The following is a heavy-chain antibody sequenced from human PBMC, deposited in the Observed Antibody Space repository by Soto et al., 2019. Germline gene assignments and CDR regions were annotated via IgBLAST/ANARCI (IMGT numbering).Heavy chain of an antibody. CDR1: GFIFGDAW. Sequence: PVGSLILSCGGSGFIFGDAWLSWVRQAPGKGLEWVGRVKRKSDGETTDYAAPVTGRFTISRDDSKPTVYLQMNSLKLEDTGIDYWVAGSPLEYWGQGTLVTVSS. D-gene: IGHD1-26*01. CDR2: VKRKSDGETT. CDR3: VAGSPLEY. V-gene: IGHV3-15*05. J-gene: IGHJ4*02.